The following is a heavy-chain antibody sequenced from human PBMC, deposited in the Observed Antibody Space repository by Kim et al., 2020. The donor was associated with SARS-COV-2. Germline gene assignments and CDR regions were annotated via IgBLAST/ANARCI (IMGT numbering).Heavy chain of an antibody. CDR2: INSDESST. CDR3: ARDGVGPSVPFDY. CDR1: GFTFSSYR. J-gene: IGHJ4*02. V-gene: IGHV3-74*01. Sequence: GGSLRLSCAASGFTFSSYRMHWVRQPPGKGLVWVSRINSDESSTSYADSVKGRFTISRDNAKNTLYLQMNSLRAEDTAVYYCARDGVGPSVPFDYWGQGTLVTVSS. D-gene: IGHD1-26*01.